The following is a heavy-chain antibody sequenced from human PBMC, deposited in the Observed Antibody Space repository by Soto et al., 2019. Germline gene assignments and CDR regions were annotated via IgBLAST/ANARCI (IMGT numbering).Heavy chain of an antibody. CDR3: TTGKNSGGFEYYFDY. CDR1: GFTFNHAW. Sequence: EVQLVESGGGLVEPGGSLRLSCAASGFTFNHAWMTWVRQAPGKGLEWVGRIKSKTDGGTTHYAAPVKGRFTISRDDSKNTLYLQMNSLKTEDTAVYYCTTGKNSGGFEYYFDYWGQGTLVTVSS. J-gene: IGHJ4*02. CDR2: IKSKTDGGTT. V-gene: IGHV3-15*01. D-gene: IGHD6-19*01.